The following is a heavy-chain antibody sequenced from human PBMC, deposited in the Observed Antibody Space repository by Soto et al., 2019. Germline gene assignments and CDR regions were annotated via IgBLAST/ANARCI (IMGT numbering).Heavy chain of an antibody. Sequence: QVQLVQSGAEVKKPGASVKVSCKASGYTFTNYAMHWVRQAPGQRLEWIGWINAGNGNTKYSQKFQGRVTITRDTAASTAYMELSSLRSEDTAVYYCARVGSLYWYFDLWGRGTLVTVSS. CDR3: ARVGSLYWYFDL. J-gene: IGHJ2*01. CDR2: INAGNGNT. D-gene: IGHD1-26*01. V-gene: IGHV1-3*01. CDR1: GYTFTNYA.